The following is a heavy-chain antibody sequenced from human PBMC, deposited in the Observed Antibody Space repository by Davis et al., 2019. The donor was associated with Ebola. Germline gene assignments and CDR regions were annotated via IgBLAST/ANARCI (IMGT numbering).Heavy chain of an antibody. V-gene: IGHV3-7*03. D-gene: IGHD6-6*01. J-gene: IGHJ6*02. CDR3: ARSSIAARPGYYYGMDV. CDR1: GFTFSSYW. Sequence: GGSLRLSCAASGFTFSSYWMSWVRQAPGKGLEWVANIKQDGSEKYYVDSVKGRFTIFRDNAKNSLYLQMNSLRAEDTAVYYCARSSIAARPGYYYGMDVWGQGTTVTVSS. CDR2: IKQDGSEK.